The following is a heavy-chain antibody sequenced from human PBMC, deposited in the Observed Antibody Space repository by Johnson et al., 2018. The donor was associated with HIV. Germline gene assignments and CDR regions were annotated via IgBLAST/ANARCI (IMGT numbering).Heavy chain of an antibody. J-gene: IGHJ3*02. Sequence: QLVESGGGFVQPGGSLRLSCAASGFTFSSYAMSWVRQAPGKGLEWVSAISGSGGATYYADSVKGRFTISRDNSKNTLYLQMNSLRAEDTAVYYWAKGEDYYDSSGYAVVAFDIWGQGTMVTVSS. D-gene: IGHD3-22*01. V-gene: IGHV3-23*04. CDR3: AKGEDYYDSSGYAVVAFDI. CDR1: GFTFSSYA. CDR2: ISGSGGAT.